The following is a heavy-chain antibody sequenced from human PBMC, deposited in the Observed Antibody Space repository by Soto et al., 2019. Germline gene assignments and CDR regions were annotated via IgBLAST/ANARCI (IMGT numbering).Heavy chain of an antibody. Sequence: QVQLVQSGAEVKKPGSSVKVSCKASGGTFSSYAISWVRQAPGQGLEWMGGIIPLFGTANYAQKFQGRVTITADESTGTAYMELGSLGSEDTAVYYCASGYCSSTSCPQNPSSYYYYGMDVWGQGTTVTVSS. CDR3: ASGYCSSTSCPQNPSSYYYYGMDV. J-gene: IGHJ6*02. V-gene: IGHV1-69*01. CDR1: GGTFSSYA. D-gene: IGHD2-2*03. CDR2: IIPLFGTA.